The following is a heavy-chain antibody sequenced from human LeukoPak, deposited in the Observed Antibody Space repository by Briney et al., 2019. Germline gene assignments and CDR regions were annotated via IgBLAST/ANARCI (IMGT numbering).Heavy chain of an antibody. CDR1: GFSFGSYA. J-gene: IGHJ4*02. Sequence: GGSLRLSCAAPGFSFGSYAMTWARQAPVKGLEWVSAISGDGTRTYYADSVKGRFTISRDNSKNTLYLEMSSLRVEDTAIYYCAKWPEGAMDYFDYWGQGTLVTVSS. D-gene: IGHD3-16*01. V-gene: IGHV3-23*01. CDR3: AKWPEGAMDYFDY. CDR2: ISGDGTRT.